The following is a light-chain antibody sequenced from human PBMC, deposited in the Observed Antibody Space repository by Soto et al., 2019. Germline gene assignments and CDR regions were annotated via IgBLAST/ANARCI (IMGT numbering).Light chain of an antibody. Sequence: QAVVTQPPSLSAPPGQKVTISCPGSSSNIGKNFVSWYQQLPGTAPKLLIYEHDKRLSGIPDRFSGSKSDTSATLAITGLQTGDEADYYCGTWDSSLNTMIFGGGTKLTVL. V-gene: IGLV1-51*01. CDR2: EHD. CDR1: SSNIGKNF. CDR3: GTWDSSLNTMI. J-gene: IGLJ2*01.